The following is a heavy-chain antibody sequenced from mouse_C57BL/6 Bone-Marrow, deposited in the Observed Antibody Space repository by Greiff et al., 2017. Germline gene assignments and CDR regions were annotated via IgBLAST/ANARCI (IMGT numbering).Heavy chain of an antibody. CDR1: GYTFTDYY. Sequence: QVQLKESGAELVRPGASVKLSCKASGYTFTDYYINWVKQRPGQGLEWIARIYPGSGNTYYNEKFKGKATLTAEKSSSTAYMQLSSLTSEDSAVYFCARSPYYYGSSTGYWYFDVWGTGTTVTVSS. V-gene: IGHV1-76*01. CDR3: ARSPYYYGSSTGYWYFDV. CDR2: IYPGSGNT. D-gene: IGHD1-1*01. J-gene: IGHJ1*03.